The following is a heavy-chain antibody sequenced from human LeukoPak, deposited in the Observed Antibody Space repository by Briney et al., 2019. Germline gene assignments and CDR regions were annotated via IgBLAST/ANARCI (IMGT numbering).Heavy chain of an antibody. CDR3: ARKNDFDI. D-gene: IGHD2/OR15-2a*01. CDR2: IYYSGST. CDR1: GGSISSDH. Sequence: PSETLSLTCTVSGGSISSDHWNWIRQPPGKGLEWIGCIYYSGSTYYNPSLKSRVTISVDMSKSQFSLRLTSVTAADTAVYYCARKNDFDIWGQGTLITVSS. J-gene: IGHJ3*02. V-gene: IGHV4-59*01.